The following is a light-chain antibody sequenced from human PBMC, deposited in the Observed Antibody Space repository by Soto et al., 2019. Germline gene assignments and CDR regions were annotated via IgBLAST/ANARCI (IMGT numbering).Light chain of an antibody. CDR2: GAS. CDR3: QQYNNWPYT. Sequence: EIVMTQSPATLSVSPGERATLSCRASQSVSSNLAWYQQKPGQAPRLLIYGASTRATGIPARFSGSRSGTEFPLTISSLQSEDFAVYYRQQYNNWPYTFGQGTKLEIK. CDR1: QSVSSN. V-gene: IGKV3-15*01. J-gene: IGKJ2*01.